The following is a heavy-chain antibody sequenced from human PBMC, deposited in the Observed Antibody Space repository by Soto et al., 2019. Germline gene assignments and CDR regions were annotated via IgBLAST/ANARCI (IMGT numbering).Heavy chain of an antibody. V-gene: IGHV4-59*01. CDR2: VFHNGNT. D-gene: IGHD6-19*01. CDR3: ARDTGAVAGSGFFDFYYYGLDV. CDR1: GGPIINYY. J-gene: IGHJ6*02. Sequence: PSETLSLTCAVSGGPIINYYWNWLRQPPGKGLEWLGNVFHNGNTDYSPSLKGRVTISVDTSKSQISLKLTSVTAADTAVYYCARDTGAVAGSGFFDFYYYGLDVWGQGTTVTVSS.